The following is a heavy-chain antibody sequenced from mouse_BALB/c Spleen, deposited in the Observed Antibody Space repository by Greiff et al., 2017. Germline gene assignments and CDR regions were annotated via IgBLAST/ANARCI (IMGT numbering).Heavy chain of an antibody. Sequence: EVQVVESGGGLVQPGGSRKLSCAASGFTFSSFGIHWVRQAPEKGLEWVAYISSGSSTIYYADTVKGRFTISRDNPKNTLFLQMTSLRSEDTAMYYCARYYYGSSYAMDYWGQGTSVTVSA. CDR3: ARYYYGSSYAMDY. J-gene: IGHJ4*01. CDR2: ISSGSSTI. D-gene: IGHD1-1*01. V-gene: IGHV5-17*02. CDR1: GFTFSSFG.